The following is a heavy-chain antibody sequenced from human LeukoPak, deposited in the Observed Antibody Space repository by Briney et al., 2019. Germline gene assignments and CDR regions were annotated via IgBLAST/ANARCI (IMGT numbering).Heavy chain of an antibody. CDR1: GYSFTSYW. CDR3: ARIYYYDSSGYYQAFDY. V-gene: IGHV5-51*01. J-gene: IGHJ4*02. Sequence: HGESLKISCRGSGYSFTSYWIGWVRQMPGKGLEWMGIIYPGDSDTRYSPSFQGQVTISADKSISTAYLQWSSLKASDTAMYYCARIYYYDSSGYYQAFDYWGQGTLVTVSS. CDR2: IYPGDSDT. D-gene: IGHD3-22*01.